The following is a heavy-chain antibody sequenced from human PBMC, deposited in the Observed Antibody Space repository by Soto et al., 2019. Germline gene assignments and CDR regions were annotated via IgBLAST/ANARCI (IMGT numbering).Heavy chain of an antibody. CDR1: GETFTCYG. CDR3: ARGQIQSDFDY. V-gene: IGHV1-18*04. Sequence: AGVKVSCLASGETFTCYGLNWVRPAPGQGLEWMGWISAYNDNTYYAQKVQGRVILTIDTSTSTGSMELRSLISDDTAVYYCARGQIQSDFDYWGQGSLVTVSS. J-gene: IGHJ4*02. CDR2: ISAYNDNT. D-gene: IGHD3-3*01.